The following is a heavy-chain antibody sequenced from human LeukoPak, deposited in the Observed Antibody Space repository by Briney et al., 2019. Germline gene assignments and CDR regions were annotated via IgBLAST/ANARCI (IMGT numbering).Heavy chain of an antibody. J-gene: IGHJ4*02. CDR2: IKQDGSEK. D-gene: IGHD1-1*01. CDR1: GFTFSSYW. CDR3: ARARNAGGGYYFDY. V-gene: IGHV3-7*01. Sequence: GGSLRLSCAASGFTFSSYWMSWVRQAPGKGLEWVANIKQDGSEKYYVDSVKGRFTISRENAKNSLYLQMNSLRAGDTAVYYCARARNAGGGYYFDYWGQGTLVTVSS.